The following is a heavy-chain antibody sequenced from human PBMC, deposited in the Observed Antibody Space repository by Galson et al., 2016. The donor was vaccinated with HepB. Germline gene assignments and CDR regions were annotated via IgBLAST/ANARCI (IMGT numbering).Heavy chain of an antibody. CDR3: ARGVTGTPYFDF. CDR2: IYKTGTT. J-gene: IGHJ4*02. Sequence: SETLSLTCNVSGGSISSYFWSWIRQPPGKGLEWIGSIYKTGTTNYSPSLNSRVTLSVDTSKNQFSLKLGSVTTADTAIYCCARGVTGTPYFDFWGQGALVTVSS. CDR1: GGSISSYF. D-gene: IGHD2-21*02. V-gene: IGHV4-59*01.